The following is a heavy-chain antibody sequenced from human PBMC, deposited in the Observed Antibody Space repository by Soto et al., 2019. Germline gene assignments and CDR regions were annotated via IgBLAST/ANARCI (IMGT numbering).Heavy chain of an antibody. CDR1: GFTFSNAW. CDR3: TTGDTIFLYGMDV. Sequence: EVQLVESGGGLVKPGGSLRLSCAASGFTFSNAWMNWVRQAPGKGLEWVGRIKSKTDGGTTDYAAPVKGRFTISRDDSKNTLYLPMNSLKTEDTAVYYCTTGDTIFLYGMDVWAQGTTVTVSS. V-gene: IGHV3-15*07. CDR2: IKSKTDGGTT. D-gene: IGHD3-9*01. J-gene: IGHJ6*02.